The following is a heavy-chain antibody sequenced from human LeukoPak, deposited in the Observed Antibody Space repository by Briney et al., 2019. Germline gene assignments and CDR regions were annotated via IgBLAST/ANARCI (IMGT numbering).Heavy chain of an antibody. CDR1: GGSISSYY. CDR2: VYYTGST. D-gene: IGHD3-16*02. CDR3: ARHAQPYVWGSYRDINWFDP. Sequence: PSETLSLTCIVSGGSISSYYWSWIRQPPGKGLEWIGYVYYTGSTDYNPSLKSRVTISVDTSKNHFSLKLSSVTAADTAIYYCARHAQPYVWGSYRDINWFDPWGQGTLVTVSS. V-gene: IGHV4-59*13. J-gene: IGHJ5*02.